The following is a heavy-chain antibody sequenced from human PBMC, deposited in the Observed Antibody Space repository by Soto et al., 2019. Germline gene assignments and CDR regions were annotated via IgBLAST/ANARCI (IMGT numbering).Heavy chain of an antibody. D-gene: IGHD1-7*01. CDR2: IDPSDSYT. Sequence: ESLTISCKGSGYSFTSYWISLVRQMPGKGLEWMGRIDPSDSYTNYSPSFQGHVTISADKSISTAYLQWSSLKASDTAMYYCARRRGMELSNWFDPWGQGTLVTVPQ. CDR1: GYSFTSYW. J-gene: IGHJ5*02. V-gene: IGHV5-10-1*01. CDR3: ARRRGMELSNWFDP.